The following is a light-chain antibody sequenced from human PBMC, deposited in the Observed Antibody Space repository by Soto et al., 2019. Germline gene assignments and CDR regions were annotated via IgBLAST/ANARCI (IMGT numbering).Light chain of an antibody. CDR1: QSVSSS. CDR3: QQRYSWLRA. Sequence: EVVVTPSPDTLSLSPGETATLSCRASQSVSSSVAWYQHKPGQSPRLVVYSGDKRAPGIPPRFSGSGSGTDFTLTISSLESDDFAIYYCQQRYSWLRAFGPGTKVDIK. J-gene: IGKJ1*01. CDR2: SGD. V-gene: IGKV3-11*01.